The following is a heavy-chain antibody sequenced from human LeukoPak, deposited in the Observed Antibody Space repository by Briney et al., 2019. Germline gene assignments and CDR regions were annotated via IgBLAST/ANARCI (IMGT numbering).Heavy chain of an antibody. J-gene: IGHJ5*02. CDR2: IWYYGSNK. Sequence: GGSLRLSCAASGFTFSIYGMHWVRQAPGKGLEWVAVIWYYGSNKYYPDSVKGRFTISIDNSKNTLYLQMNSLRAEDTAVYYCAKGGQEGPYNWFDPWGQGTLVTLSS. CDR1: GFTFSIYG. CDR3: AKGGQEGPYNWFDP. V-gene: IGHV3-33*06.